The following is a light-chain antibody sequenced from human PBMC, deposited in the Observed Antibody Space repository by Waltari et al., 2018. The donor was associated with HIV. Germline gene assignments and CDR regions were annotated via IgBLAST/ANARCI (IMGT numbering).Light chain of an antibody. CDR2: GAS. CDR3: QQYNNWPPT. V-gene: IGKV3-15*01. Sequence: EIVMTQSPATLSVSPGERATLSCRASQSVTRNLAWYQQKPAQAPRLLIYGASTRATGIPARFSGSGSGTEFTLTIRSLQSEDLAVYYCQQYNNWPPTFGQGTKVEIK. J-gene: IGKJ1*01. CDR1: QSVTRN.